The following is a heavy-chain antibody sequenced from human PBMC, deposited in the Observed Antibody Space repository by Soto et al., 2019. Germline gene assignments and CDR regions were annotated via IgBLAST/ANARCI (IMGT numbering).Heavy chain of an antibody. CDR2: ISTYNGNT. CDR3: ARGPTDYYDNSANYFLDY. Sequence: QVQLVQSGAEVKKPGASVKVSGKASGYTLITYGVSWERQAPGQGVDWLGWISTYNGNTRYAERLQGRVTMTTDTTTNTAYMELRNLRSDDTAVYYCARGPTDYYDNSANYFLDYWGQGTLVTVSS. CDR1: GYTLITYG. J-gene: IGHJ4*02. V-gene: IGHV1-18*01. D-gene: IGHD3-22*01.